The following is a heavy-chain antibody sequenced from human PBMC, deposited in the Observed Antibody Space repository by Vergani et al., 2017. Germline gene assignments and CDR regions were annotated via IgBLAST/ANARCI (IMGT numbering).Heavy chain of an antibody. D-gene: IGHD3-9*01. CDR1: GYTFTSYG. CDR2: ISAYNGNT. V-gene: IGHV1-18*01. CDR3: ARGDLRYFDWPYYYYGMDV. Sequence: QVQLVQSGAEVKTPGASVKVSCKASGYTFTSYGISWVRQAPGQGLEWMGWISAYNGNTNYAQKLQGRVTMTTDTSTSTAYMELRSLRSDDTAVYYCARGDLRYFDWPYYYYGMDVWGQGTTVTVSS. J-gene: IGHJ6*02.